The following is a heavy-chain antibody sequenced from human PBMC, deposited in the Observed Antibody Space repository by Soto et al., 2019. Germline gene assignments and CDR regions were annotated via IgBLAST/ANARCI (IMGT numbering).Heavy chain of an antibody. Sequence: PGGALRLSCAAPGFTFSSYSMNWVRQAPGKGLEWVSSISSSSSYIYYADSVKGRFTISRDNARNSLYLQMNSLRAEDTAVYYCARPLKYGDYVGYMDVWGKGTTVTVSS. J-gene: IGHJ6*03. V-gene: IGHV3-21*01. CDR2: ISSSSSYI. CDR3: ARPLKYGDYVGYMDV. CDR1: GFTFSSYS. D-gene: IGHD4-17*01.